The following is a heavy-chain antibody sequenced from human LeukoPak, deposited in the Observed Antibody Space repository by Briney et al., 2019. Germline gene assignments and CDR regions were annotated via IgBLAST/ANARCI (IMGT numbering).Heavy chain of an antibody. D-gene: IGHD6-13*01. V-gene: IGHV3-64*01. CDR1: GFTFSSYA. CDR3: ARGQQLGFRYFDY. J-gene: IGHJ4*02. CDR2: ISSNGGST. Sequence: GGSLRLSCAASGFTFSSYAMHWVRQAPGKGLEYVSAISSNGGSTYYANSVKGRFTISRDNSKNTLYLQMGSLRAEDMAVYYCARGQQLGFRYFDYWGQGTLVTVSS.